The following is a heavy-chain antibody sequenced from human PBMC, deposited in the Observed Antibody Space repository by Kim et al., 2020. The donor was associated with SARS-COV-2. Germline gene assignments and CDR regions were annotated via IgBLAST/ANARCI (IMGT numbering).Heavy chain of an antibody. Sequence: GGSLRLSCAASGFTVSSNYMSWVRQAPGKGLEWVSVIYSGGSTYYADSVKGRFTISRDNSKNTLYLQMNSLRAEDTAVYYCARERVGHNWGRYYYYGMDVWGQGTTVTVSS. J-gene: IGHJ6*02. CDR2: IYSGGST. CDR1: GFTVSSNY. D-gene: IGHD7-27*01. CDR3: ARERVGHNWGRYYYYGMDV. V-gene: IGHV3-53*01.